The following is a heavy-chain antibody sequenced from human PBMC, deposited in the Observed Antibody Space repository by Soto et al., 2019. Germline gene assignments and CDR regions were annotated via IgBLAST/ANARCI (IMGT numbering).Heavy chain of an antibody. CDR1: GYSITSGYY. V-gene: IGHV4-38-2*02. CDR3: ARCIGYYETSGGFDS. CDR2: GYHRGTS. D-gene: IGHD3-22*01. J-gene: IGHJ4*02. Sequence: SETLSLTCTVSGYSITSGYYWGWIRQPPGKGLEWIGSGYHRGTSYYKPSLQSRVTVSVDTSKNQISLRLTSATAADSAVYYCARCIGYYETSGGFDSWGQGTLVTVSS.